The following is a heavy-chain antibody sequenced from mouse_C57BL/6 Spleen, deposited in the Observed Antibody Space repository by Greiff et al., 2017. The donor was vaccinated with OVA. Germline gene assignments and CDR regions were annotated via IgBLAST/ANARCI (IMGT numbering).Heavy chain of an antibody. V-gene: IGHV1-59*01. CDR1: GYTFTSYW. CDR3: ARDGYDALYYVDY. D-gene: IGHD2-2*01. CDR2: IDPSDSYT. J-gene: IGHJ2*01. Sequence: VQLQQPGAELVRPGTSVKLSCKASGYTFTSYWMHWVKQRPGQGLEWIGVIDPSDSYTNYNQKFKGKATLTVDTSSSTAYMQLSSLTSEDSAVYYCARDGYDALYYVDYWGQGTTLTVSS.